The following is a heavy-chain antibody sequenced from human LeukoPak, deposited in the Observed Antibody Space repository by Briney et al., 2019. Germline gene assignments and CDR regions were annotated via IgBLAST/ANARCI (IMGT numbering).Heavy chain of an antibody. Sequence: GGSLRLSCAASGFTFSSSSMNWVRQAPGKGLGWVSSISSSSSYIYYADSVKGPFTISRDSAKNSLYLQMNSLRAEDTAVYYCARGRYYDIFGYWGQGTLVTVSS. CDR2: ISSSSSYI. V-gene: IGHV3-21*01. J-gene: IGHJ4*02. D-gene: IGHD3-9*01. CDR1: GFTFSSSS. CDR3: ARGRYYDIFGY.